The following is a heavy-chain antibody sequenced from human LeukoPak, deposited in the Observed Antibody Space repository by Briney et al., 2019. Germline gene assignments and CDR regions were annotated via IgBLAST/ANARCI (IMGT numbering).Heavy chain of an antibody. D-gene: IGHD3-22*01. CDR3: ARGPYSYDSSGAFDI. J-gene: IGHJ3*02. Sequence: SETLSLTCAVYGGSFSGYYWSWIRQPPGKGLEWIGEINHSGSTNYNPSLKSRVTISVDTSKNQFSLKLNSVTAADTAVYYCARGPYSYDSSGAFDIWGQGTMVTVSS. CDR1: GGSFSGYY. V-gene: IGHV4-34*01. CDR2: INHSGST.